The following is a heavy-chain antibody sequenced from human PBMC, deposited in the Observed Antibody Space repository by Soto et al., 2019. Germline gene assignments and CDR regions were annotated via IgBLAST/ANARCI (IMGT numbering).Heavy chain of an antibody. Sequence: ASVKVSCKASGYTFTSYAMHWVRQAPGQRLEWMGWINAGNGNTKYSQKFQGRVTITRDTSASTAYMELSSLRSEDMAVYYCARWNTGYSSGWYYFDYWGQGTLVTVSS. D-gene: IGHD6-19*01. CDR2: INAGNGNT. CDR1: GYTFTSYA. CDR3: ARWNTGYSSGWYYFDY. V-gene: IGHV1-3*01. J-gene: IGHJ4*02.